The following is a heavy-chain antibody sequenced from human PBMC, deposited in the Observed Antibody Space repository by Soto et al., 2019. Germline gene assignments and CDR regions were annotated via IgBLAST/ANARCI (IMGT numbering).Heavy chain of an antibody. J-gene: IGHJ4*02. Sequence: QVQLVQSGAEVKKTGASVKVSCKASGYTLTSYAMHWVRQAPGQRLEWMGWINAGNGNTKYSQKFQGRVTITRDTSASTAYMELSSLRSEDTAVYYCARSIVVVIAADYWGQGTLVTVSS. CDR3: ARSIVVVIAADY. V-gene: IGHV1-3*01. D-gene: IGHD2-21*01. CDR2: INAGNGNT. CDR1: GYTLTSYA.